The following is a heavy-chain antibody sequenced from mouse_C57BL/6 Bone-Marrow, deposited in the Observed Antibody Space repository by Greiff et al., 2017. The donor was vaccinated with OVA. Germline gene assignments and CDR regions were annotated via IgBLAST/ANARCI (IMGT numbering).Heavy chain of an antibody. D-gene: IGHD1-1*01. V-gene: IGHV1-85*01. J-gene: IGHJ2*01. CDR3: AIYEIFDY. CDR1: GYTFTSYD. Sequence: VQLQESGPELVKPGASVKLSCKASGYTFTSYDINWVKQRPGQGLEWIGWLYPRDGSTKYNEKFKGKATLTVDTPSNTAYMELHSLTSEDTAVYVCAIYEIFDYWGQGTTLTVSS. CDR2: LYPRDGST.